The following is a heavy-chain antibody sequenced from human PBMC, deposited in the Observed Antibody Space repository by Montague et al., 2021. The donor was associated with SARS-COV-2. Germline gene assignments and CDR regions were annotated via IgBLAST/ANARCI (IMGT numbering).Heavy chain of an antibody. D-gene: IGHD2-15*01. CDR3: VVVPLGPRGRGFDY. Sequence: SETLSLTCAVYGGSFSGYYWSWIRQPPGKGLEWIGEIYHSGSTNYNPSLKSRVTISVDTSKNQFSLKLSSVTAADTAAYYCVVVPLGPRGRGFDYWGQGTLVTVSS. V-gene: IGHV4-34*01. J-gene: IGHJ4*02. CDR2: IYHSGST. CDR1: GGSFSGYY.